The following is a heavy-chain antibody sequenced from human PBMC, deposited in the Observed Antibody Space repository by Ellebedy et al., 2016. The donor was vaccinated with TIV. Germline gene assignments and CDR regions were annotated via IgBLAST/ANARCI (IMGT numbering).Heavy chain of an antibody. J-gene: IGHJ4*02. CDR3: ARGRSYYD. D-gene: IGHD3-3*01. CDR1: GGSFSGYY. CDR2: INHSGST. V-gene: IGHV4-34*01. Sequence: GSLRLXXAVYGGSFSGYYWSWIRQPPGKGLEWIGEINHSGSTNYNPSLKSRVTISVDTSKNQFSLKLSSVTAADTAVYYCARGRSYYDWGQGTLVTVSS.